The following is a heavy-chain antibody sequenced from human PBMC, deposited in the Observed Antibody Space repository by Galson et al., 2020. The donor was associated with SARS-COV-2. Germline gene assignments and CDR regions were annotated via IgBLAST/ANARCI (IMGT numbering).Heavy chain of an antibody. J-gene: IGHJ4*01. D-gene: IGHD1-1*01. Sequence: ETSETLSLTCTVSGGSVSSYGYHWGWIRQHPGKGLEWIGYIFYNGNTDYNPSLKSRVSIALDTSKNHFSLKLSSVTPADTAVYYCTKDWNGPVYNWGQGTLVTVSP. CDR3: TKDWNGPVYN. V-gene: IGHV4-31*03. CDR2: IFYNGNT. CDR1: GGSVSSYGYH.